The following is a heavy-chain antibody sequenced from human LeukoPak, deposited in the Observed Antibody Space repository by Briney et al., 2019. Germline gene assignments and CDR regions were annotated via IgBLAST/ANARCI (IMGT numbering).Heavy chain of an antibody. J-gene: IGHJ4*02. Sequence: PSETLSLTCTVSGGSISSYYWSWIRQPPGKGLEWIGSIYYSGSTNYNPSLKSRVTISVDTSKNQFSLKLSSVTAADTAVYYCARATTTYYDILTGYVPPYFDYWGQGTLVTVSS. CDR2: IYYSGST. D-gene: IGHD3-9*01. V-gene: IGHV4-59*08. CDR1: GGSISSYY. CDR3: ARATTTYYDILTGYVPPYFDY.